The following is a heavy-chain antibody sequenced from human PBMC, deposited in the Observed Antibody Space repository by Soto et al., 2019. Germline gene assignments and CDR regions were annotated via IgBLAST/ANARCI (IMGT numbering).Heavy chain of an antibody. CDR3: ARGGWFGELLGIVDY. CDR2: ISYDGSNK. D-gene: IGHD3-10*01. V-gene: IGHV3-30-3*01. J-gene: IGHJ4*02. Sequence: PGGSLRISCAASGFTFSSYAMHWVRQAPGKGLEWVAVISYDGSNKYYADSVKGRFTISRDNSKNTLYLQMNSLRAEDTAVYYCARGGWFGELLGIVDYWGQGTLVTVSS. CDR1: GFTFSSYA.